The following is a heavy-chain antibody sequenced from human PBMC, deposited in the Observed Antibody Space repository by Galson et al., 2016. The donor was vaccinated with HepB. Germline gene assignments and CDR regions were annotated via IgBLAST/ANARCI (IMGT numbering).Heavy chain of an antibody. CDR1: GFTLSNYD. CDR3: ARGSSSWYRPTWWFDP. CDR2: IGTAGGT. D-gene: IGHD6-13*01. Sequence: SLRLSCAASGFTLSNYDMHWVRQVIGKGLEWVSAIGTAGGTYYPGSVKGRFTISRENAKNSLYLQMNSLRAGDTAVYYCARGSSSWYRPTWWFDPWGQGTLVTVSS. V-gene: IGHV3-13*01. J-gene: IGHJ5*02.